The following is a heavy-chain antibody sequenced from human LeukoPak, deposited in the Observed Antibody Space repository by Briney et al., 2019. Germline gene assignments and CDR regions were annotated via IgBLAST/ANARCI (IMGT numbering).Heavy chain of an antibody. CDR1: GFTFSIYW. CDR2: INLNGSAK. J-gene: IGHJ6*03. Sequence: GGSLRLSCAASGFTFSIYWMSWVRQAPGKGLEWVANINLNGSAKYYVDSVKGRFTIFRANAKNSVYLQMNSLSAEDTAVYYCARDNGYWSGGGCYHYYMDVWGKGTSVTVSS. V-gene: IGHV3-7*01. D-gene: IGHD2-15*01. CDR3: ARDNGYWSGGGCYHYYMDV.